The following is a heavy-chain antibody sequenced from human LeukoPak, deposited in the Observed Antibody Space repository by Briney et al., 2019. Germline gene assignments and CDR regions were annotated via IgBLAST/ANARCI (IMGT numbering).Heavy chain of an antibody. D-gene: IGHD6-13*01. V-gene: IGHV1-8*01. Sequence: AASVKVSCKASGYTFTSYDINWVRQATGQGLEWMGWMNPNSGNTGYAQKFQGRVTMTRNTSISTAYMELSSLRSEDTAVYYCARRFSSSWNSLFDYWGQGTLVTVSS. CDR1: GYTFTSYD. J-gene: IGHJ4*02. CDR3: ARRFSSSWNSLFDY. CDR2: MNPNSGNT.